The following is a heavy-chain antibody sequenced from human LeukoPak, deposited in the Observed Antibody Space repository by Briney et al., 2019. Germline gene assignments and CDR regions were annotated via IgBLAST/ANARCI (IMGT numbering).Heavy chain of an antibody. CDR2: ISYDGSNK. CDR1: GFTFSSYA. V-gene: IGHV3-30-3*01. J-gene: IGHJ4*02. CDR3: ATPYTSGWSLYFDN. Sequence: GGSLRLSCAASGFTFSSYAMHWVRQAPGKGLEWVAVISYDGSNKYYADSVKGRFTISRDNSKNTLYLQMNGLRAEETAMYYCATPYTSGWSLYFDNWGQGTLVTVSS. D-gene: IGHD6-19*01.